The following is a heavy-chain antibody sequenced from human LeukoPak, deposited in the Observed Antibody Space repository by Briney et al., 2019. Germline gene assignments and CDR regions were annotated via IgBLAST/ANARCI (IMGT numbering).Heavy chain of an antibody. V-gene: IGHV3-33*01. J-gene: IGHJ4*02. CDR1: GVTFSSYV. CDR2: IWYDGSNQ. Sequence: GGSLRLSCAASGVTFSSYVMHGVRQAPDKGLEWVAVIWYDGSNQYYADSVKGRFTISGDNSKDTLYLQMNSLRAEDTAVYYCARGSEFDYWGQGTLVTVSS. CDR3: ARGSEFDY. D-gene: IGHD6-19*01.